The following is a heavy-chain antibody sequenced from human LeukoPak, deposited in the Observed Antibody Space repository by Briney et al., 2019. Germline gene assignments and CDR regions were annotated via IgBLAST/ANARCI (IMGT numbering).Heavy chain of an antibody. CDR3: ARLEWLPKGSRFDY. CDR2: IYHSGST. D-gene: IGHD5-12*01. J-gene: IGHJ4*02. V-gene: IGHV4-38-2*02. Sequence: SETLSLTCTVSGYSISSGYYWGWIRQPPGKGLEWIGSIYHSGSTYYNPSLKSRVTISVDTSKNQFSLKLSSVTAADTAVYYCARLEWLPKGSRFDYWGQGTLVTVSS. CDR1: GYSISSGYY.